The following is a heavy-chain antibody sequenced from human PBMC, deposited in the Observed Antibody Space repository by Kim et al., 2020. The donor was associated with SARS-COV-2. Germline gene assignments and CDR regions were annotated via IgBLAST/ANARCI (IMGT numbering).Heavy chain of an antibody. Sequence: SETLSLTCAVYGGSFSGYYWSWIRQPPGKGLEWIGEINHSGSTNYNPSLKSRVTISVDTSKNQFSLKLSSVTAADTAVYYCARIRYSNYVLVNWFDPWG. CDR3: ARIRYSNYVLVNWFDP. D-gene: IGHD4-4*01. CDR1: GGSFSGYY. J-gene: IGHJ5*02. CDR2: INHSGST. V-gene: IGHV4-34*01.